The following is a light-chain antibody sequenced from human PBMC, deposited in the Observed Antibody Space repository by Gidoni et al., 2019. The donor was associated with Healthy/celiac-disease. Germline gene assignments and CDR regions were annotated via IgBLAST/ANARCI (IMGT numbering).Light chain of an antibody. V-gene: IGLV1-40*01. CDR1: SSNIGAGYD. CDR2: GNS. J-gene: IGLJ2*01. CDR3: QSYDSSLSVLVV. Sequence: SSCTGSSSNIGAGYDVHWYQQLPGTAPKLLIYGNSNRPSGVPDRFSGSKSGTSASLAITGLQAEDEADYYCQSYDSSLSVLVVFGGGTKLTVL.